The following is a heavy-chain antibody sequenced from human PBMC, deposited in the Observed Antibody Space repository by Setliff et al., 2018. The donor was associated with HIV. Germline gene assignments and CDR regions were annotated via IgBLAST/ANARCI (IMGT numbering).Heavy chain of an antibody. Sequence: GGSLRLSCAASGFTFSSYEMNWVRQAPGKGLEWVSYISSSGSTVYYADSAKGRFTISRDNAKNSLYLQMNSLRAEDTAVYYCALNYYGTGSNDYWGQGTLVTVSS. V-gene: IGHV3-48*03. CDR2: ISSSGSTV. CDR3: ALNYYGTGSNDY. CDR1: GFTFSSYE. D-gene: IGHD3-10*01. J-gene: IGHJ4*02.